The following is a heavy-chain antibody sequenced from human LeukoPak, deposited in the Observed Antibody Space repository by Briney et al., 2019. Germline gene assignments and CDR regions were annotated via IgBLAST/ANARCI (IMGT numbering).Heavy chain of an antibody. CDR2: ISYDGSNK. CDR3: AKGEGETTGDY. CDR1: GFTFSSYG. V-gene: IGHV3-30*18. D-gene: IGHD1-1*01. Sequence: GRSLRLSCAASGFTFSSYGMHWVRQAPGKGLEWVAVISYDGSNKYYADSVKGRFTISRDNSKNTLYLQMNSLRAEDTAVYYCAKGEGETTGDYWGQATLVTVSS. J-gene: IGHJ4*02.